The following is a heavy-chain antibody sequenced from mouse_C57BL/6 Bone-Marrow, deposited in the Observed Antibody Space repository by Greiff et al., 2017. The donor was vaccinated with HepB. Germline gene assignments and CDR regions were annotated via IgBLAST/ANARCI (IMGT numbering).Heavy chain of an antibody. CDR1: GYTFTDYE. Sequence: QVQLQQSGAELVRPGASVTLSCKASGYTFTDYEMHWVKQTPVHGLEWIGAIDPETGGTAYNQKFTGKAILTADKSSSTAYMELRSLTSEDSAVYYCTRGGVYYSNFFYAMDYWGQGTSVTVSS. D-gene: IGHD2-5*01. J-gene: IGHJ4*01. CDR2: IDPETGGT. V-gene: IGHV1-15*01. CDR3: TRGGVYYSNFFYAMDY.